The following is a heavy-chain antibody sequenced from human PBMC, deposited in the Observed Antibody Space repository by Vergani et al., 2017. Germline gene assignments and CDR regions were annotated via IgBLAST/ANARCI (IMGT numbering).Heavy chain of an antibody. D-gene: IGHD4-17*01. CDR3: AKDIGVTTYYGMDV. CDR1: GFDFSSYI. CDR2: VSTGTKSQ. J-gene: IGHJ6*02. V-gene: IGHV3-43*02. Sequence: EIQLVESGGGWVQPGGSLRLSCVVSGFDFSSYIMNWVRQAPGKGLEWVSFVSTGTKSQSYAESVKGRFTISRDNSKNSLYLQMNSLRTEDTALYYCAKDIGVTTYYGMDVWGQGTTVTVSS.